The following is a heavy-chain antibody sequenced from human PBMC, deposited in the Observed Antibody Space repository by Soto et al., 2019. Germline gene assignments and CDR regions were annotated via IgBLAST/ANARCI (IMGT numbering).Heavy chain of an antibody. CDR1: GFTFSSYA. D-gene: IGHD6-13*01. J-gene: IGHJ6*02. V-gene: IGHV3-30-3*01. Sequence: GGSLRLSCAASGFTFSSYAMHWVRQAPGKGLEWVAVISYDGSNKYYADSVKGRFTISRDNSKNTLYLQMNSLRAEDTAVYYCARGAAVGSSSWYYYYYYGMDVWGQGTTVTVSS. CDR2: ISYDGSNK. CDR3: ARGAAVGSSSWYYYYYYGMDV.